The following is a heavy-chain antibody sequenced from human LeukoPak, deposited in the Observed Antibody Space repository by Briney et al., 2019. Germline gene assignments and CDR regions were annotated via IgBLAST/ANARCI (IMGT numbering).Heavy chain of an antibody. J-gene: IGHJ4*02. V-gene: IGHV1-18*01. Sequence: ASVKVSCKASGYTFTSYGISWVRQAPGQGLEWMGWISAYNGNTNYAQKLQGRVTMTTDTSTSTAYMELRSLRSDDTAVYYCARGEPRTASYYYGSSGYYYWGQGTLVTVSS. CDR1: GYTFTSYG. CDR3: ARGEPRTASYYYGSSGYYY. D-gene: IGHD3-22*01. CDR2: ISAYNGNT.